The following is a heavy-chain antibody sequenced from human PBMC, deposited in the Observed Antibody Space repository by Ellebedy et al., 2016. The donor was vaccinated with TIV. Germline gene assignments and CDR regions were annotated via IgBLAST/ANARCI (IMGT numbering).Heavy chain of an antibody. CDR2: IGTGGNT. Sequence: GESLKISCAGSGFTFSSYAMSWVRQAPGKGLEWVSGIGTGGNTFYADSVRGRFTISSDTSKNTVFLQMNSLRAEDTALYYCAKQGPQYFDCWGQGTLVTVSS. V-gene: IGHV3-23*01. CDR1: GFTFSSYA. CDR3: AKQGPQYFDC. J-gene: IGHJ4*02.